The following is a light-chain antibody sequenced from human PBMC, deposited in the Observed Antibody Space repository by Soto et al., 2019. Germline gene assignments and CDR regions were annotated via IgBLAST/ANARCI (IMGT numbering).Light chain of an antibody. Sequence: DIQMTQSPSTLSASVGDRVTITCRASQSISSWLAWYQQKPGKAPKLLIYDASSLESGVPSRFSGSGSGTEFTLSISSLQPDDFATYDCQHYNSYSGTVGQGTKVEIK. CDR1: QSISSW. V-gene: IGKV1-5*01. CDR2: DAS. J-gene: IGKJ1*01. CDR3: QHYNSYSGT.